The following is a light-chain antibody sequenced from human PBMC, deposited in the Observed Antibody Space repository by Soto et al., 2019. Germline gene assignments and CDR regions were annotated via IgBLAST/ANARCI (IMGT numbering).Light chain of an antibody. Sequence: QSALTQPRSVSGSPGQSVTISCTGTRSDVGGYNYVSWYQQHPGKAPKLMIYDVSKRPSGVPDRFSGSKSDNTASLTISGLQAEDEADYYCCSYAGSSLVVFGGGPKLTVL. CDR3: CSYAGSSLVV. J-gene: IGLJ3*02. V-gene: IGLV2-11*01. CDR2: DVS. CDR1: RSDVGGYNY.